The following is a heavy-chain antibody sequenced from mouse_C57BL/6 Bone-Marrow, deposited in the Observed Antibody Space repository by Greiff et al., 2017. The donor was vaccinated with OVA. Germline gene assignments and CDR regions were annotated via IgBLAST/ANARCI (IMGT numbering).Heavy chain of an antibody. J-gene: IGHJ4*01. Sequence: VTLKVCGPGILQPSQTLSLTCSFSGFSLSTFGMGVGWIRQPSGKGLEWLAHIWWDDDKHYNPALKSRLTISKDTPKNQVFRKVAKVDAADTATYYCARTRGGGAMDYWGQGTSVTVSS. CDR3: ARTRGGGAMDY. CDR1: GFSLSTFGMG. V-gene: IGHV8-8*01. CDR2: IWWDDDK.